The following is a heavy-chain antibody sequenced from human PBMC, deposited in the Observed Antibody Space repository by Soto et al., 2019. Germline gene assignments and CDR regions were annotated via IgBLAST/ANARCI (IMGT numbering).Heavy chain of an antibody. V-gene: IGHV3-30*14. CDR3: ARGLSGGLDC. CDR1: GFRFGNYD. D-gene: IGHD1-26*01. J-gene: IGHJ4*02. Sequence: QEQTVESGGGVVQPGRSLRVSCAASGFRFGNYDMHWVRQAPGKGLEWVASISYDGSNKYYADSVKGRFTISRDNSKKNMFLQMNSLRPEDTAVYYCARGLSGGLDCWGQGTPVTVSS. CDR2: ISYDGSNK.